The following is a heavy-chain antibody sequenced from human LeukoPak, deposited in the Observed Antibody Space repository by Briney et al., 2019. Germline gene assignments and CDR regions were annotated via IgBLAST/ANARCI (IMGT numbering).Heavy chain of an antibody. J-gene: IGHJ6*02. D-gene: IGHD3-3*01. Sequence: ASVKVSCKASGYTFTSYDINWVRQATGQGLEWMGWMNPNSGNTGYAQKFQGRVTMTRNTSISTAYMELSSLRSEDTAVYYCAGGRFLEWLWFGYYYYGMDVWGQGTTVTVSS. CDR2: MNPNSGNT. CDR3: AGGRFLEWLWFGYYYYGMDV. V-gene: IGHV1-8*01. CDR1: GYTFTSYD.